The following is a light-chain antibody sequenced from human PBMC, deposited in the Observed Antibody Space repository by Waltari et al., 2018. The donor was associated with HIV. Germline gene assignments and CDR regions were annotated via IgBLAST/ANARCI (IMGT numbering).Light chain of an antibody. CDR3: QSADSSTTYWV. V-gene: IGLV3-25*03. CDR2: KDK. J-gene: IGLJ3*02. Sequence: SYELTQPPSVSVSPGQTARITCPGAVLTMQYIDWYQQKPGQAPVLVIYKDKERPSGIPERFSGSSTGTTVTLTISGVQAEDEADYYCQSADSSTTYWVFGGGTKLTVL. CDR1: VLTMQY.